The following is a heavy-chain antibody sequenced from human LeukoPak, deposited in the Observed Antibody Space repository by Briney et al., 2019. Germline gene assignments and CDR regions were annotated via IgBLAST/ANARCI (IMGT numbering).Heavy chain of an antibody. CDR2: IKHSGST. CDR3: ATIAAAGRSFDY. D-gene: IGHD6-13*01. J-gene: IGHJ4*02. Sequence: SETLSLTCAVYGGSFSGYYWSWIRQPPGKGLEWIGEIKHSGSTNYNPSLKRRVTISVDTSKNQFSLKLSSVTAADTAVYYCATIAAAGRSFDYWGQGTLVTVSS. V-gene: IGHV4-34*01. CDR1: GGSFSGYY.